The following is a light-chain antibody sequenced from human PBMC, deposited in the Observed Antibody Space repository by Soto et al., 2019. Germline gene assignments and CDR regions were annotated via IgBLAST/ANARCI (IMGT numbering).Light chain of an antibody. V-gene: IGKV3D-15*01. Sequence: EIVMTQSPATLSVSPVERATLSFRASQSISNKLAWYQHKPGQAPRLLIYDASNRAAGIPARFSGSGSGTDFTLTISGLQSEDFAVYYCQQYNNWPQTCGQGTKGDIK. J-gene: IGKJ1*01. CDR1: QSISNK. CDR2: DAS. CDR3: QQYNNWPQT.